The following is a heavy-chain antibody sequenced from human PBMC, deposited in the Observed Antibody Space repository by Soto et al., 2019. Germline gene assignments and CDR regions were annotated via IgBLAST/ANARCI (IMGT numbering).Heavy chain of an antibody. Sequence: QVQLQESGPGLVKPSQTLSLTCTVSGGSISSGGYYWSWIRQHPGKGLEWIGYIYYSGSTYYNPSLQSRVTISVDTSKNQFSLKLGSVTAADTAVYYCARGGPYYYDSSGYYTDYFDYWGQGTLVTVSS. V-gene: IGHV4-31*03. D-gene: IGHD3-22*01. CDR3: ARGGPYYYDSSGYYTDYFDY. J-gene: IGHJ4*02. CDR2: IYYSGST. CDR1: GGSISSGGYY.